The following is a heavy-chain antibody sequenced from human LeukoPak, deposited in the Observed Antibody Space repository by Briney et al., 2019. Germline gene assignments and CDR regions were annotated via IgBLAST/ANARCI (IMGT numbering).Heavy chain of an antibody. CDR3: TRSSGSYALLDY. CDR1: GYSITSGYY. J-gene: IGHJ4*02. V-gene: IGHV4-38-2*02. CDR2: VYHSGST. Sequence: SETLSLTCTVSGYSITSGYYWGCIRQPPGKGLEWIGSVYHSGSTYYNPSLKSRVTISVDTSKNQFSLKLSSVTAADTAMYYCTRSSGSYALLDYWGQGTLVIVSS. D-gene: IGHD1-26*01.